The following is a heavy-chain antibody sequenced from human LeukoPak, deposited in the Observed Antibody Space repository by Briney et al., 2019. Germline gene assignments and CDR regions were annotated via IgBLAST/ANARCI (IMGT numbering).Heavy chain of an antibody. D-gene: IGHD6-13*01. V-gene: IGHV3-7*01. CDR1: GFTFSNYA. CDR2: INQNGGEK. J-gene: IGHJ4*01. Sequence: PGGSLRLSCAASGFTFSNYAVNWVRQAPGKGLEWVASINQNGGEKSYADSVKGRFTISRDNPKNSLYLQMSSLRAEDTAVYYCARDGTAAGLYFDLWGQGTLVTVSS. CDR3: ARDGTAAGLYFDL.